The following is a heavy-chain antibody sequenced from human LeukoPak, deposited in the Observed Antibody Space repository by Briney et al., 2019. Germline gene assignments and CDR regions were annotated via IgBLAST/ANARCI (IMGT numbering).Heavy chain of an antibody. CDR1: GFTFSSYA. V-gene: IGHV3-15*01. D-gene: IGHD3-22*01. Sequence: GGSLRLSCAASGFTFSSYAMSWVRQAPGKGLEWVGRIKSKTDGGTTDYAAPVKGRFTISRDDSKNTLYLQMNSLKTEDAAVYYCTTGHYYDSSGYLMPFDPWGQGTLVTVSS. J-gene: IGHJ5*02. CDR2: IKSKTDGGTT. CDR3: TTGHYYDSSGYLMPFDP.